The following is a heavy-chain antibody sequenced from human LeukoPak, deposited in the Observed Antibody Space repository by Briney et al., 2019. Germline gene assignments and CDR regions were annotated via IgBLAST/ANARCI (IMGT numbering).Heavy chain of an antibody. CDR3: AREVITGTTLDFDY. J-gene: IGHJ4*02. V-gene: IGHV1-2*02. CDR2: INPNSGGT. D-gene: IGHD1-7*01. Sequence: ASVKVSCKASGYTFTGYYMHWVRQAPGQGLEWMGWINPNSGGTDYAQKFQGRVTMTRDTSISTAYMELSRLRSDETAVYYCAREVITGTTLDFDYWGQGTLVTVSS. CDR1: GYTFTGYY.